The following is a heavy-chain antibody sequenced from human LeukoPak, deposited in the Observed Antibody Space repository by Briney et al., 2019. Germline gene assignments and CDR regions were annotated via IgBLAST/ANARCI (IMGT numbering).Heavy chain of an antibody. CDR1: GFTFSSYG. CDR3: ARSGEVVTASVFDY. Sequence: GGSLRLSCAASGFTFSSYGMHWVRQAPGKGLEWVAVIWYDGSNKYYADSVKGRFTISRDNSKNTLYPQMNSLRAEDTAVYYCARSGEVVTASVFDYWGQGTLVTVSS. D-gene: IGHD2-21*02. J-gene: IGHJ4*02. V-gene: IGHV3-33*01. CDR2: IWYDGSNK.